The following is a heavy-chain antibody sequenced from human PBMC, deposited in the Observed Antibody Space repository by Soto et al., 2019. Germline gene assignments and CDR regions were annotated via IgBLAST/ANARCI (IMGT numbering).Heavy chain of an antibody. CDR2: VNPSGGHT. D-gene: IGHD2-21*02. V-gene: IGHV1-46*01. Sequence: QVQLVQSGAEVKKPGASVKVSCKASGDTFTDYYIHWVRQAPGQGLEWMGTVNPSGGHTTYAQHFLGRMTXTXXXSXXTLNMELTSLTSEDTAVYYCARGGHVVVVTAALDYWGQGTLVTVSS. J-gene: IGHJ4*02. CDR1: GDTFTDYY. CDR3: ARGGHVVVVTAALDY.